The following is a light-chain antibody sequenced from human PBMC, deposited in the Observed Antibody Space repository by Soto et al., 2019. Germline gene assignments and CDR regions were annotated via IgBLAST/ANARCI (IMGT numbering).Light chain of an antibody. Sequence: EIVMTQSPATLSVSQGEIATLSCRASQSVSSNLAWYQQKPGQAPRLLIYGASTRATGIPARFSGSGSGTEFTLTISSLQSEDFAVYYCQQYNNWVITFGQGTRLEIK. J-gene: IGKJ5*01. CDR1: QSVSSN. V-gene: IGKV3-15*01. CDR2: GAS. CDR3: QQYNNWVIT.